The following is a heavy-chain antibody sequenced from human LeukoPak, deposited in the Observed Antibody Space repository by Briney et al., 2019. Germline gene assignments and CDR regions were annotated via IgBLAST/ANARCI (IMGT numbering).Heavy chain of an antibody. CDR3: AGSSSSLIFQH. V-gene: IGHV1-46*01. J-gene: IGHJ1*01. CDR2: INPSGGST. Sequence: ASVKVSRKASGYTFTNYHMNWVRQAPGQGLEWMGIINPSGGSTTNAQKFQGRVTMTGDTSISTAYMELSRLRSDDTAVYYCAGSSSSLIFQHWGQGTLVTVSS. CDR1: GYTFTNYH. D-gene: IGHD6-13*01.